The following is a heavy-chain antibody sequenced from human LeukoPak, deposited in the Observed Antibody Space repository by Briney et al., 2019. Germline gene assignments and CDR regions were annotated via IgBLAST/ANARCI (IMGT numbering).Heavy chain of an antibody. CDR2: IYYSGGT. J-gene: IGHJ4*02. Sequence: SETLSLTCTVSGGSISSYYWSWIRQPPGKGLEWIGYIYYSGGTNYNPSLKSRVTISVDTSKNQFSLKLSSVTAADTAVYYCARGKESGSIAVAGTTANFDYWGQGTLVTVSS. V-gene: IGHV4-59*12. CDR3: ARGKESGSIAVAGTTANFDY. D-gene: IGHD6-19*01. CDR1: GGSISSYY.